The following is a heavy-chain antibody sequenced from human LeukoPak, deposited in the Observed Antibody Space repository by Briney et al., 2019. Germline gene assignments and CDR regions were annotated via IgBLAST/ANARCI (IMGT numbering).Heavy chain of an antibody. V-gene: IGHV3-15*05. D-gene: IGHD4-17*01. J-gene: IGHJ4*02. CDR1: GFTFSSYA. CDR2: IKSKSSGGTR. Sequence: GGSLRLSCAASGFTFSSYAMSWVRQAPGTGLEWVGRIKSKSSGGTREYAASVKGRFTVSREDSKNTVYLQMDSLITEDTAIYYCTTEYYGDYHYWGQGALVTVSS. CDR3: TTEYYGDYHY.